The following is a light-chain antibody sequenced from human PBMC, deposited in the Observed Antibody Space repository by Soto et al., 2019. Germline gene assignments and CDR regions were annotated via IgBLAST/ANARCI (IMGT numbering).Light chain of an antibody. J-gene: IGLJ2*01. CDR3: CSYAGSYIYVV. Sequence: QSVLTQPRSVSGSPGQSVTISCIGTSSDIGNYHYVSWYQQHPGKAPKLLIYAVTTRPSGVPDRFSGSKSGNTASLTISGLQSEDEADYYCCSYAGSYIYVVFGGGTQLTVL. CDR1: SSDIGNYHY. V-gene: IGLV2-11*01. CDR2: AVT.